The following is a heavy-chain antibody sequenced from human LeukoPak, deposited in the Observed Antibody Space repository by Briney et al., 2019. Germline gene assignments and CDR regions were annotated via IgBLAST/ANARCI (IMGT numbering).Heavy chain of an antibody. CDR1: GFTFSSYW. V-gene: IGHV3-7*01. D-gene: IGHD3-22*01. CDR2: IKQDGSEK. J-gene: IGHJ4*02. Sequence: GGSLRLSCAASGFTFSSYWMSWVRQAPGKGLEWVANIKQDGSEKYYVDSVKGRFTISRDNAKNPLYLQMNSLGAEDTAVYYCARGNWGSYYDTSGPTDYWGQGTLVTVSS. CDR3: ARGNWGSYYDTSGPTDY.